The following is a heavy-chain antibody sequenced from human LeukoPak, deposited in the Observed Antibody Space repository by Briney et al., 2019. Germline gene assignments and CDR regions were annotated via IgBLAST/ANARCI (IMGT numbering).Heavy chain of an antibody. V-gene: IGHV7-4-1*02. CDR1: GYTFTSYA. J-gene: IGHJ4*02. CDR3: ARQSFYYDSSGYYGYYFDY. CDR2: INTNTGNP. D-gene: IGHD3-22*01. Sequence: ASVKVSCKASGYTFTSYAMNWVRQAPGQGLEWMGWINTNTGNPTYAQGFTGRFVFSLDTSVSTAYLQISSLKAEDTAVYYCARQSFYYDSSGYYGYYFDYWGQGTLVTVSS.